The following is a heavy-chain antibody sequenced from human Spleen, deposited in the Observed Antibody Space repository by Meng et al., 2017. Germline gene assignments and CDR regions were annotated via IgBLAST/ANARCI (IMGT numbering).Heavy chain of an antibody. Sequence: ASVKVSCKASGYTFTSYDINWVRQATGQGLEWMGWINPNSGNTGYAQKFQGRVTIPLDTYNNQSSRKVTSVTAADTAVYYCARLMPLAPSGTCYCHSMDVWGQGTTVTVSS. CDR2: INPNSGNT. J-gene: IGHJ6*02. D-gene: IGHD2-21*02. CDR1: GYTFTSYD. CDR3: ARLMPLAPSGTCYCHSMDV. V-gene: IGHV1-8*02.